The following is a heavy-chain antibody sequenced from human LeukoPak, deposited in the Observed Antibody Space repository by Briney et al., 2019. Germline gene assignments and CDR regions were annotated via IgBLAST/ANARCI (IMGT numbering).Heavy chain of an antibody. V-gene: IGHV3-23*01. CDR3: AKDTAVGANGIFDY. CDR2: ISGGGTST. Sequence: PGGSLRLSCAASGFTFATYAMSWVRQAPGKGLERVSSISGGGTSTYYADFVKGRFTISRDNSKNTLYLQMNSLRAEDTAVYYCAKDTAVGANGIFDYWGQGTRVTVSS. J-gene: IGHJ4*02. CDR1: GFTFATYA. D-gene: IGHD1-26*01.